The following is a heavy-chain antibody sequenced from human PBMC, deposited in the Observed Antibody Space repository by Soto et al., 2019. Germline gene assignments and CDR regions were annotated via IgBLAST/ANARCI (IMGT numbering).Heavy chain of an antibody. Sequence: GGSLRLSCAASGFTFSSYAMSWVRQAPGKGLEWVSAISGSGGSTYYADSVKGRFTISRDNSKNTLYLQMNSLRAEDTAVYYCANSGVVVDNLYYYGMDVWGQGTTVTVSS. CDR3: ANSGVVVDNLYYYGMDV. CDR2: ISGSGGST. J-gene: IGHJ6*02. CDR1: GFTFSSYA. D-gene: IGHD3-22*01. V-gene: IGHV3-23*01.